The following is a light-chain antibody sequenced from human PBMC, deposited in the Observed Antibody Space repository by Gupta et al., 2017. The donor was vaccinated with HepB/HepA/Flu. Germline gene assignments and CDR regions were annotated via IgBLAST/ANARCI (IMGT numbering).Light chain of an antibody. CDR1: SSNIGSNY. CDR2: RNN. V-gene: IGLV1-47*01. Sequence: QPVLTQPPSASGTPGQRVTISCSGSSSNIGSNYVYWYQQLPGTAPKLLIYRNNQRPSGVPDRFSGSKSDTSASLAISGLRSEDEADYYCAAWDDSLSGWVFGGGTKLTVL. CDR3: AAWDDSLSGWV. J-gene: IGLJ3*02.